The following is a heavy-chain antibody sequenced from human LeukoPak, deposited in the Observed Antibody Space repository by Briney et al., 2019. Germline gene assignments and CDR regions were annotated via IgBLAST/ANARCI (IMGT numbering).Heavy chain of an antibody. Sequence: PGRSLRLSCAASGCTFSSYGMHWVRQAPGKGLEWVAVISYDGSNKYYADSVKGRFTISRDNSKNTLYLQMHSLRAEDTAVYYCAKDSGSSGYYPYYFDYWGQGTLDTVSS. J-gene: IGHJ4*02. D-gene: IGHD3-22*01. CDR2: ISYDGSNK. CDR3: AKDSGSSGYYPYYFDY. CDR1: GCTFSSYG. V-gene: IGHV3-30*18.